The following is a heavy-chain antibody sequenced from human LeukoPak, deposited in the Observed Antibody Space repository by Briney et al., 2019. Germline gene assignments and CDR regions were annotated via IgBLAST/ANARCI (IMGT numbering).Heavy chain of an antibody. J-gene: IGHJ6*02. CDR1: GGSFSTYY. Sequence: SETLSLTCAVYGGSFSTYYWSWIRQPPGKGLEWIGEINHSGSTNYNPSLKSRVTISVDTSKNQFSLKLSSVTAADTAVYYCARDLDVGMDVWGQGTTVTVSS. V-gene: IGHV4-34*01. CDR2: INHSGST. CDR3: ARDLDVGMDV.